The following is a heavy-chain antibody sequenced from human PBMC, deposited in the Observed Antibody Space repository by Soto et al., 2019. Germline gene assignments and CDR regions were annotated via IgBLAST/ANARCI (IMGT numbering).Heavy chain of an antibody. CDR1: GLTFSSYS. CDR3: AKSYRAQTDWFDA. Sequence: PGGSLRLSCAASGLTFSSYSLNWVRQAPGKGLEWVSSISKSTNYIYYADSVRGRFTVSRDNAENSLYLQMNSLRAEDTAVYYCAKSYRAQTDWFDAWGQGTLVTVSS. J-gene: IGHJ5*02. CDR2: ISKSTNYI. V-gene: IGHV3-21*01. D-gene: IGHD3-16*01.